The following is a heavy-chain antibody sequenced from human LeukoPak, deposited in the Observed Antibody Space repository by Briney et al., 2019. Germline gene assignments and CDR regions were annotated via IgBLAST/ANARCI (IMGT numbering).Heavy chain of an antibody. Sequence: PSETLSLTCTVSGGSISSGGYYWNWIRQHPGKGLEWIGYIYYSGSTYYNPSLKSRVTISVDTSKNQFSLKLSSVTAADTAVYYCARLKGIVVDQLGGMDVWGQGTTVTVSS. J-gene: IGHJ6*02. CDR1: GGSISSGGYY. CDR3: ARLKGIVVDQLGGMDV. CDR2: IYYSGST. V-gene: IGHV4-31*03. D-gene: IGHD2-2*01.